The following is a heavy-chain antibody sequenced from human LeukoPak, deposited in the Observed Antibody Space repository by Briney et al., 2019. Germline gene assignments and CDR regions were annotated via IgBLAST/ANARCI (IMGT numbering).Heavy chain of an antibody. CDR2: IYSGGST. J-gene: IGHJ6*02. CDR1: GFTVSSHY. CDR3: ARGNGVSSGYYYYGMDV. Sequence: GGSLRLSCAASGFTVSSHYMSWVRQAPGKGLEWVSVIYSGGSTYYADSVKGRFTISRHNSKNTLYLQMNSLRAEDTAVYYCARGNGVSSGYYYYGMDVWGQGTTVTVSS. D-gene: IGHD2-8*01. V-gene: IGHV3-53*04.